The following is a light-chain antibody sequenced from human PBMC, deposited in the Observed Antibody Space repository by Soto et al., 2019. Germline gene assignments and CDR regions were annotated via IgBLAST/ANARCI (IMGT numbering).Light chain of an antibody. CDR2: DAS. CDR3: QQYSKWPLT. Sequence: EIVMTQSPGTLSVSPGERVTLSCRASQRVDRNLAWYQQKPGQAPRLLIYDASSRATGIPGRFSGSGSGTDFTLIISSLQSEDLAVYYCQQYSKWPLTFGGGTKVEIK. J-gene: IGKJ4*01. V-gene: IGKV3-15*01. CDR1: QRVDRN.